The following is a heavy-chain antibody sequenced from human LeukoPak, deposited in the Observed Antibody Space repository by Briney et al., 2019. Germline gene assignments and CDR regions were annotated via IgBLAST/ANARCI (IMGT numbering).Heavy chain of an antibody. CDR2: IKQDGSEK. CDR1: GFAFSSSNYW. Sequence: PGGSLRLSCAASGFAFSSSNYWMNWVRQVPGKGLEWVAIIKQDGSEKFHADSVKGRFTISRDNAKTSLFLQMNSLRVDDTSIYYCVRSNGWTPDYWGQGTLVTVSS. J-gene: IGHJ4*02. CDR3: VRSNGWTPDY. V-gene: IGHV3-7*01. D-gene: IGHD1-26*01.